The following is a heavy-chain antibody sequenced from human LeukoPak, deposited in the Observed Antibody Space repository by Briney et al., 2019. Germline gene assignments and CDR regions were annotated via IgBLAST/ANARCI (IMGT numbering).Heavy chain of an antibody. V-gene: IGHV3-30*02. CDR2: IWYDGSNK. CDR3: ANSNGLLLFGELLY. Sequence: GGSLRLSCAASGFTFSSYGMHWGRQAPGKGLEWVAFIWYDGSNKYYADSVKGRFTISRDNSKNTLYLQMNSLRAEDTAVYYCANSNGLLLFGELLYWGQGTLVTVSS. J-gene: IGHJ4*02. CDR1: GFTFSSYG. D-gene: IGHD3-10*01.